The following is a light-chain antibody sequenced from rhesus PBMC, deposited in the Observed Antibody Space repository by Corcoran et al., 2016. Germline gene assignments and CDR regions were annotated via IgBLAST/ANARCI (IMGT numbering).Light chain of an antibody. J-gene: IGLJ1*01. Sequence: SSGLTQEPTLSVALGPTVRATCQGDSLKTSFVSWYQQKPGQVPGLVIYGNTNRPSGIPGRFSGSWSGNTGSLTITGAQVEDEAEYYCGSWVNSGDHYIFGAGTRVTVL. CDR1: SLKTSF. CDR3: GSWVNSGDHYI. CDR2: GNT. V-gene: IGLV3S11*01.